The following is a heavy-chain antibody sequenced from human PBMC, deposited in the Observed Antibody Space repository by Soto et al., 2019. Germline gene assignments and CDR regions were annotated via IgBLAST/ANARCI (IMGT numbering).Heavy chain of an antibody. Sequence: SCAASLFTFDDYAMHWVRQVPGKGLEWVAGINWNSGSIGYGDSVKGRFAISRDNAKNSLHLQMNSLSAEDTAFYYCVKDESINWYSGHFRHWGQGTLVTVSS. CDR1: LFTFDDYA. V-gene: IGHV3-9*01. J-gene: IGHJ1*01. CDR3: VKDESINWYSGHFRH. D-gene: IGHD6-13*01. CDR2: INWNSGSI.